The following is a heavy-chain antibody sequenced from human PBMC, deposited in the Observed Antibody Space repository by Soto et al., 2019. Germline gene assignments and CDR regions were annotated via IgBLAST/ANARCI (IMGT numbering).Heavy chain of an antibody. D-gene: IGHD1-1*01. CDR1: GFTFSDYG. Sequence: QLQLVESGGGVVQPGRSLRLYCAASGFTFSDYGMHWVRQAPATGLEWGEVISYDGSDKYYADSVKGRFTISRENSKNRLYLQMNSLRAEDTAVYYCATMERLFDYWGQGTLVTVSS. CDR2: ISYDGSDK. CDR3: ATMERLFDY. J-gene: IGHJ4*02. V-gene: IGHV3-30*03.